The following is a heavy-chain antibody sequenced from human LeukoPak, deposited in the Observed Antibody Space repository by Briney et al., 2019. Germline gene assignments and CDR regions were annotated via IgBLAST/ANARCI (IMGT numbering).Heavy chain of an antibody. J-gene: IGHJ4*02. V-gene: IGHV3-48*03. CDR1: GFTFSSYE. CDR3: ARDLTMIVAL. D-gene: IGHD3-22*01. Sequence: GGSLRLSCAASGFTFSSYEMNWVRQAPGKGLEWVSYISSSGSTIYCADSVKGRFTISRDNAKNSLYLQMNSLRAEDTGVYYCARDLTMIVALWGQGTLVTVSS. CDR2: ISSSGSTI.